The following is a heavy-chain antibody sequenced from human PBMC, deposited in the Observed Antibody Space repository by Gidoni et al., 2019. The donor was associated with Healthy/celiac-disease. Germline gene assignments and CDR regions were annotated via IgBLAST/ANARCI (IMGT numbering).Heavy chain of an antibody. J-gene: IGHJ6*02. D-gene: IGHD3-22*01. Sequence: QVQLVQSGAEVTKPGSSVKVSCKASGGTFSSYAISWVRQAPGQGLEWMGGIIPILGIANYAQKFQGRVTITADKSTSTAYMELSSLRSEDTAVYYCARAGDSSGYRFGYYYYYGMDVWGQGTTVTVSS. V-gene: IGHV1-69*10. CDR3: ARAGDSSGYRFGYYYYYGMDV. CDR1: GGTFSSYA. CDR2: IIPILGIA.